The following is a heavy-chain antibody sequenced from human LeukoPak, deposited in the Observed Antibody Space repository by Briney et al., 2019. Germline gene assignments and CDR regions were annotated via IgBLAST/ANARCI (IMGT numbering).Heavy chain of an antibody. Sequence: GGSLRLSCAASGFTVSNNYMSWVRQAPGKGLEWVSYISSSSSTIYYADSVKGRFTISRDNAKNSLYLQMNSLRAEDTAVYYCARLPSPTGDGYWGQGTLVTVSS. J-gene: IGHJ4*02. CDR3: ARLPSPTGDGY. CDR2: ISSSSSTI. D-gene: IGHD7-27*01. CDR1: GFTVSNNY. V-gene: IGHV3-11*04.